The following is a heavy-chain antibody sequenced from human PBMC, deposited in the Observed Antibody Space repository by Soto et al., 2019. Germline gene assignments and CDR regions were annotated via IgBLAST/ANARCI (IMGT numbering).Heavy chain of an antibody. CDR3: ARLTREYSSSPTLDY. J-gene: IGHJ4*02. D-gene: IGHD6-6*01. CDR1: GGSISSYY. Sequence: SETLSLTCXVSGGSISSYYWSWIRQPPGKGLEWIGYIYYSGSTNYNPSLKSRVTISVDTSKNQFSLKLSSVTAADTAVYYCARLTREYSSSPTLDYWGQGTLVTVSS. V-gene: IGHV4-59*08. CDR2: IYYSGST.